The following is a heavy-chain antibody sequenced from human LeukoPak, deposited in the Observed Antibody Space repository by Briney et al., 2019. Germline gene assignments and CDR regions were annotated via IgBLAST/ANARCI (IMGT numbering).Heavy chain of an antibody. CDR1: GGSISNYY. D-gene: IGHD3-22*01. J-gene: IGHJ3*02. V-gene: IGHV4-59*01. CDR3: ARAPIYDSSGYGTFDI. CDR2: IYYSGST. Sequence: TSETLSLTCTVSGGSISNYYWSWIRQSPGKGLEWIGYIYYSGSTNYNPSLKSRVTISGDMSKKQFALKLSSVTAADTAVYYCARAPIYDSSGYGTFDIWGQGTMVTVSS.